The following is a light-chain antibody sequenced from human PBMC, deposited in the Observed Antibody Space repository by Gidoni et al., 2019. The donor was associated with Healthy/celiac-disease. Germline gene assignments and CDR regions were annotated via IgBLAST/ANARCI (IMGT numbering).Light chain of an antibody. CDR1: QSISSY. J-gene: IGKJ2*01. CDR3: QQSYSTPQT. V-gene: IGKV1-39*01. Sequence: DSQMNQSPSSLSASVGDRVTITCRASQSISSYLNWYQQKPGKAPKLLIYAASSLQSGVPSRFSGSGSGTDFTLTISSLQPEDFSTYYCQQSYSTPQTFGQGTKLEIK. CDR2: AAS.